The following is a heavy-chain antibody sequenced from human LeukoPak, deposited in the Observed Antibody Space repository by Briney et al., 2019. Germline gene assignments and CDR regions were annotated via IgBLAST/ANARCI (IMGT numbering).Heavy chain of an antibody. CDR1: GFTFSSYG. V-gene: IGHV3-43*01. D-gene: IGHD6-19*01. J-gene: IGHJ4*02. CDR3: AKLAVAGTIHDY. Sequence: GGSLRLSCAASGFTFSSYGMHWVRQAPGKGLEWVSLISWDGGSTYYADSVKGRFTISRDNRKNSLYLQMNSLRTEDTALYYCAKLAVAGTIHDYWGQGTLVTVSS. CDR2: ISWDGGST.